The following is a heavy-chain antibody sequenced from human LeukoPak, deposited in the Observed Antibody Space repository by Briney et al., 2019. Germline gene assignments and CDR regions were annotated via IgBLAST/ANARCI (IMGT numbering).Heavy chain of an antibody. V-gene: IGHV1-8*01. CDR2: MNPNSGNT. CDR3: ARGGYSGYDYDY. D-gene: IGHD5-12*01. CDR1: VYTFTSYD. J-gene: IGHJ4*02. Sequence: ASVKVSCKASVYTFTSYDINWVRQATGQGLEWMGWMNPNSGNTGYAQKFPGRVTMTRNTSISTAYMELSSLRSEDTAVYYCARGGYSGYDYDYWGQGTLVTVSS.